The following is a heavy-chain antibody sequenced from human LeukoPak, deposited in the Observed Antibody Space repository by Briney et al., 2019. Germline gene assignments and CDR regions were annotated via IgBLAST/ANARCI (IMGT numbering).Heavy chain of an antibody. J-gene: IGHJ3*02. D-gene: IGHD3-22*01. V-gene: IGHV3-21*04. CDR2: ISSSSSYI. CDR1: GFTFSSYS. Sequence: GGSLRLSCAASGFTFSSYSMNWVRQAPGKGLEWVSSISSSSSYIYYADSVKGRFTISRDNSKNTLYLQMNSLRAEDTAVYYCARDNPINTMIRASDAFDIWGQGTMVTVSS. CDR3: ARDNPINTMIRASDAFDI.